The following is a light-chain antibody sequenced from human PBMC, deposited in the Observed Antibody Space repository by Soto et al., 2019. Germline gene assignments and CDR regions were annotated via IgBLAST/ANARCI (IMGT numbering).Light chain of an antibody. CDR1: SSDVGGYNF. J-gene: IGLJ2*01. CDR3: SSYTSSSTLFV. V-gene: IGLV2-14*01. Sequence: QSALTQPASVSGSPGQSITISCSGTSSDVGGYNFVSWYQHHPGKAPKLMIYEVSNRPSGVSNRFSGSKSGNTASLPISGLQASDVAVYYFSSYTSSSTLFVFGGGTKLTVL. CDR2: EVS.